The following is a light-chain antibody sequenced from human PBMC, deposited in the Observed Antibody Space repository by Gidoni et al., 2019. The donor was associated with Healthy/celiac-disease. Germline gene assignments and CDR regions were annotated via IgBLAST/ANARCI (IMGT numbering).Light chain of an antibody. CDR3: QQRSNWHLT. J-gene: IGKJ4*01. CDR1: QSVSSY. CDR2: DAS. V-gene: IGKV3-11*01. Sequence: EIVFTHSPATLSLSPGERATLSCRASQSVSSYLSWYQQKPGQAPRLLIYDASNRATGIPARFSGSGSGTDFTLTISSLEPEDFAVYYCQQRSNWHLTFGGGTKVEIK.